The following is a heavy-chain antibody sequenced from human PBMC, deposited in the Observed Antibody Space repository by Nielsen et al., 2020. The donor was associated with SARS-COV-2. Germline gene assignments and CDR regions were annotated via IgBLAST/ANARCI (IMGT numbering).Heavy chain of an antibody. CDR2: ISWNSGSI. J-gene: IGHJ6*02. CDR3: AKDIWPTLPGPGMDV. V-gene: IGHV3-9*01. CDR1: GFTFDDYA. D-gene: IGHD1-14*01. Sequence: GGSLRLSCAASGFTFDDYAMHWVRQAPGKGLEWVSGISWNSGSIGYADSVKGRFTISRDNAKNSLYLQMNSLRAEDTALYYCAKDIWPTLPGPGMDVWGQGTTVTVSS.